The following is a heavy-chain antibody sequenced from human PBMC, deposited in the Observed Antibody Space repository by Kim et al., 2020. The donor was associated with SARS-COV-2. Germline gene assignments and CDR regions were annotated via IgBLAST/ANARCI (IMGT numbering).Heavy chain of an antibody. D-gene: IGHD4-4*01. Sequence: KFQGRVTMTRDTSTSTVYMELSSLRSEDTAVYYCARVRTTVTYYYGMDVWGQGTTVTVSS. CDR3: ARVRTTVTYYYGMDV. J-gene: IGHJ6*02. V-gene: IGHV1-46*01.